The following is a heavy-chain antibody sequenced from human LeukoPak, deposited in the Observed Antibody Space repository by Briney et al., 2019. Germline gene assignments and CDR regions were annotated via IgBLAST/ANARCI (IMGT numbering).Heavy chain of an antibody. J-gene: IGHJ4*02. CDR3: ARGMDLLGLYYFDY. V-gene: IGHV1-2*04. Sequence: ASVKVSCKASGYTFTGYYMHWVRQAPGQGLEWMGWIHPNSGGTNYAQRFHDWVTMTRDTSTRTAYMELRLRSDDTAVYYCARGMDLLGLYYFDYWGQGTLVSVSS. CDR1: GYTFTGYY. CDR2: IHPNSGGT. D-gene: IGHD1-26*01.